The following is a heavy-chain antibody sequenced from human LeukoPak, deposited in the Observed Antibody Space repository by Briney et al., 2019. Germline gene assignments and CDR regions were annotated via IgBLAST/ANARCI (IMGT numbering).Heavy chain of an antibody. CDR3: GRGYPYYFDH. Sequence: GGSLRLSCAASGFTFNTYGMNWVRHAPGKGLEWVSSIRSTRSYIYYADSVKGRFTISRDNSKNTLYLQMNSLRAEDTAVYYCGRGYPYYFDHWGQGTLVTVSS. D-gene: IGHD3-22*01. V-gene: IGHV3-21*01. CDR2: IRSTRSYI. CDR1: GFTFNTYG. J-gene: IGHJ4*02.